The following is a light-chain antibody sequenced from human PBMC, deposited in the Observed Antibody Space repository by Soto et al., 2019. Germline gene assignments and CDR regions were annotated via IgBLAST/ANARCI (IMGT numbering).Light chain of an antibody. Sequence: QSALTQPASVSGSPGQSITISCTGTSSDVGGYNYVSWYQQHPGKAPKLMIYDVSNRPSGVSNRFSGSKSGNTAYLTISGLHAEDEADYYCSSYTSSSTPHVVFGGGTKLTVL. V-gene: IGLV2-14*01. CDR1: SSDVGGYNY. CDR3: SSYTSSSTPHVV. CDR2: DVS. J-gene: IGLJ2*01.